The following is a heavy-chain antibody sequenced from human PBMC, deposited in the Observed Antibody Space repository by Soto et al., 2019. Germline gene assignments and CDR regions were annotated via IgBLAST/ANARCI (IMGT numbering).Heavy chain of an antibody. CDR3: AHRATMTIFGLIIDNGIWFDP. J-gene: IGHJ5*02. D-gene: IGHD3-3*01. Sequence: QINLIESGPTLVKPTQTLTLTCTFSGFSLSTSGAAVGWVRQPPGRALEWLALIYWDGDKRYNASLGNRLTITKDTSMNQVVLTLTNVDPADTAPYYCAHRATMTIFGLIIDNGIWFDPWGQGTRVIVSS. CDR2: IYWDGDK. V-gene: IGHV2-5*02. CDR1: GFSLSTSGAA.